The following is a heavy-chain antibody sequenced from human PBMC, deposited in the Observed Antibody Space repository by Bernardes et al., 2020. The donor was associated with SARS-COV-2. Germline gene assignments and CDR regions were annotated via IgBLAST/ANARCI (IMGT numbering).Heavy chain of an antibody. Sequence: SETLSLTCTVSGGSISSSSYYWGWIRQPPGKGLEWIGSIYYSGSTYYNPSLKSRVTISVDTSKNQFSLKLSSVTAADTAVYYCASYDSSGYYYGMDVWGQGTTVTVSS. CDR1: GGSISSSSYY. CDR2: IYYSGST. CDR3: ASYDSSGYYYGMDV. V-gene: IGHV4-39*01. J-gene: IGHJ6*02. D-gene: IGHD3-22*01.